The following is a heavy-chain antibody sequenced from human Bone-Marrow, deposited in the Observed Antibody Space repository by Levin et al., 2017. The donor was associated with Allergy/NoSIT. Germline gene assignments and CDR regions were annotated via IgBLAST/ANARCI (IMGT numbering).Heavy chain of an antibody. D-gene: IGHD6-6*01. V-gene: IGHV3-23*01. CDR1: GFTFNNYA. CDR3: AKDRYSSSSDFDY. Sequence: ETLSLTCAASGFTFNNYAMSWVRQAPGKGLEWVSGIIGSGGTTYYADSVKGRFTISRDNSKNTLFLQMNSLRAEDTALYYCAKDRYSSSSDFDYWGQGTLVTVSS. CDR2: IIGSGGTT. J-gene: IGHJ4*02.